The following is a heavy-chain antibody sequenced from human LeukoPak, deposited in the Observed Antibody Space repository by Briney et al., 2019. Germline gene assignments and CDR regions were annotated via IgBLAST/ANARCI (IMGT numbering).Heavy chain of an antibody. D-gene: IGHD3-22*01. CDR3: ARDTTYYYDSSGTYGMDV. CDR1: GGSFSGYY. CDR2: INHSGST. J-gene: IGHJ6*02. Sequence: SETLSLTCAVYGGSFSGYYWSWIRQPPGKGLEWIGEINHSGSTNYNPSLKSRVTISADTSKNQFSLKLSSVTAADTAVYYCARDTTYYYDSSGTYGMDVWAKGPRSPSP. V-gene: IGHV4-34*01.